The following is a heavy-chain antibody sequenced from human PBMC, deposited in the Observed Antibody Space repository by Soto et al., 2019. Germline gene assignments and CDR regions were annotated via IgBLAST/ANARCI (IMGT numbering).Heavy chain of an antibody. Sequence: GSLRLSCAASGFTFNNAWMSWVRQAPGKGLEWVGRIKSKTDGGTIDYAAPVKGRFTISRDDSKNTLYLQMNSLKTEDTAVYYCTTSGFGFWSGFSGFDYWGQGTLVTVSS. V-gene: IGHV3-15*01. CDR2: IKSKTDGGTI. CDR1: GFTFNNAW. D-gene: IGHD3-3*01. J-gene: IGHJ4*02. CDR3: TTSGFGFWSGFSGFDY.